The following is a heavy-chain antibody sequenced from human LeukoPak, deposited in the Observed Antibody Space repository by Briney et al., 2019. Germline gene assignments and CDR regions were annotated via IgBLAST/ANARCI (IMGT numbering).Heavy chain of an antibody. J-gene: IGHJ4*02. CDR3: SNGIYSPSY. CDR2: INQDESQQ. CDR1: GFTFTLYW. V-gene: IGHV3-7*01. Sequence: GGSLRLSCTTSGFTFTLYWMAWIGQSPGKGLEWVTNINQDESQQYLESVEGRFTVSRDNARNSVYLHMNNLRVEDTAVYYCSNGIYSPSYWGRGTLVTVSS. D-gene: IGHD6-13*01.